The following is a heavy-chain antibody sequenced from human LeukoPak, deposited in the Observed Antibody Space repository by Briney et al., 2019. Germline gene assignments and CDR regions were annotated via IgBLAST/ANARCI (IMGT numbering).Heavy chain of an antibody. Sequence: ASVKVSCKASGYTFTGYYMHWVRQAPGQGLEWMGWINPNSGGTNYAQKFQGRVTMTRDTSISTAYMELSRQRSDDTAVYYCAREGIAARPRYYYGMDVWGQGTTVTVSS. D-gene: IGHD6-6*01. CDR1: GYTFTGYY. CDR3: AREGIAARPRYYYGMDV. CDR2: INPNSGGT. V-gene: IGHV1-2*02. J-gene: IGHJ6*02.